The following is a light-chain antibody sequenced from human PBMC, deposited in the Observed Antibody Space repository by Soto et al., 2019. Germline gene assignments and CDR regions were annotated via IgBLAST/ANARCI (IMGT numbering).Light chain of an antibody. CDR3: GTWDSSLSAFV. Sequence: QSVLTQPPSVSAAPGQKVTISCSGSSSNIGNNYVSWYQQLPGTAPKLLIYENNKRPSGIPDRFSGSKSGTSATLGITGLQTGDEAGYYCGTWDSSLSAFVFGTGTKVT. V-gene: IGLV1-51*02. CDR2: ENN. J-gene: IGLJ1*01. CDR1: SSNIGNNY.